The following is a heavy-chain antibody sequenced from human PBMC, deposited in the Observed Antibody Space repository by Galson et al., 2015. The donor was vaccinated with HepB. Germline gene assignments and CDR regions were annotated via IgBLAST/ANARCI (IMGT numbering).Heavy chain of an antibody. CDR2: ISYDGTN. J-gene: IGHJ5*02. Sequence: SLRLSCAVSGFTLSSYSMQWVRQAPGKGLEWVSSISYDGTNNYADSVRGRFTVSRDNPENTLYLDMNRLGVEDTAVYYCARDPGHVGRRRGWFDPWGQGTLVTVSS. V-gene: IGHV3-30*04. CDR1: GFTLSSYS. CDR3: ARDPGHVGRRRGWFDP.